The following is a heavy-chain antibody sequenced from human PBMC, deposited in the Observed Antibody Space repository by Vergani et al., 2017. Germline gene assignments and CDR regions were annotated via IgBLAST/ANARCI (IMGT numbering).Heavy chain of an antibody. CDR3: AKDLYGDDGYFQH. J-gene: IGHJ1*01. CDR2: ISGSGGST. CDR1: GFTFSSYA. D-gene: IGHD3-10*02. Sequence: EVQLLESGGGLVQLGGSLRLSCAASGFTFSSYAMSWVRQAPGKGLEWVSAISGSGGSTYYADSVKGRFTISRDNSKNTLYLQMNSLRAEDTAVYYCAKDLYGDDGYFQHWGQGTLVTVSS. V-gene: IGHV3-23*01.